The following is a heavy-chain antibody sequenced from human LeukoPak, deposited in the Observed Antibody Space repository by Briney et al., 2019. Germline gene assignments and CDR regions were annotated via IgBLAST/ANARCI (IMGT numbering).Heavy chain of an antibody. CDR3: TREPGYSSRDDAFDI. CDR1: GFTFSSYG. V-gene: IGHV3-21*01. Sequence: PGGSLRLSCAASGFTFSSYGMIWVRQAPGKGPEWVSSISSISTYTHYADAVKGRFTISRDNTKNSLYLQMTSLRAEDTAVYYCTREPGYSSRDDAFDIWGQGTMVTVSS. D-gene: IGHD6-13*01. J-gene: IGHJ3*02. CDR2: ISSISTYT.